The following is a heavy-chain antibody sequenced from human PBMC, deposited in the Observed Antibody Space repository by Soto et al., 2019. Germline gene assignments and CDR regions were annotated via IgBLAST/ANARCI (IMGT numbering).Heavy chain of an antibody. CDR2: TSYDGSNT. CDR1: GFTFSSYA. CDR3: ARSIEMATITPDAFDI. D-gene: IGHD5-12*01. Sequence: QVQLVESGGGVVQPGRSLRLSCAASGFTFSSYAVHWVRQAPGKGLEWVAVTSYDGSNTYYADSVKGRFTISRDNSKNTLFLQMNSLRAEDTAGYYCARSIEMATITPDAFDIWDQGTMVTVS. V-gene: IGHV3-30-3*01. J-gene: IGHJ3*02.